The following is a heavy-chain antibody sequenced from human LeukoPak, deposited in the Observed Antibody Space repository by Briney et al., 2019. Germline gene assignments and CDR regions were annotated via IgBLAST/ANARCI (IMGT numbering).Heavy chain of an antibody. Sequence: SETLSLTCAVSGGSISSGGSSWRWIRQPPGKGLEWIGYIYYSGSTNYNPSLKSRVTISVDTSKNQFSLKLSSVTAADTAVYYCARYEGIAAAGSYNWFDPWGQGTLVTVSS. CDR2: IYYSGST. J-gene: IGHJ5*02. D-gene: IGHD6-13*01. CDR3: ARYEGIAAAGSYNWFDP. V-gene: IGHV4-61*08. CDR1: GGSISSGGSS.